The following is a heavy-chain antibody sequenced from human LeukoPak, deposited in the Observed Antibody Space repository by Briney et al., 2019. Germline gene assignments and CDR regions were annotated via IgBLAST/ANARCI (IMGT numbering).Heavy chain of an antibody. D-gene: IGHD6-13*01. CDR2: IYSGGST. V-gene: IGHV3-66*01. CDR1: GFTVSSNY. Sequence: GGSLRLSCAASGFTVSSNYMSWVRQAPGKGLEWVSVIYSGGSTYYADSVKGRFTISRDNSKNTLYLQMNSLRAEDTAVYYCAKDGPYSSSWYGDYWGQGTLVTVSS. CDR3: AKDGPYSSSWYGDY. J-gene: IGHJ4*02.